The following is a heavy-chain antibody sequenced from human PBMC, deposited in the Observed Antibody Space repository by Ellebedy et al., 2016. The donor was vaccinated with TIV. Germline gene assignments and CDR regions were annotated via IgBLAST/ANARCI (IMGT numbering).Heavy chain of an antibody. CDR1: GYTFTDYY. Sequence: AASVKVSCKTSGYTFTDYYIHWVRQAPGQGLEWMAWINPNSGDTDYAQKFQGRVTVTRDTSTSTAFLERSRLRSDDTAVYYCTRDLTNIVSGDYWGQGTLVTVSS. V-gene: IGHV1-2*02. D-gene: IGHD5/OR15-5a*01. J-gene: IGHJ4*02. CDR3: TRDLTNIVSGDY. CDR2: INPNSGDT.